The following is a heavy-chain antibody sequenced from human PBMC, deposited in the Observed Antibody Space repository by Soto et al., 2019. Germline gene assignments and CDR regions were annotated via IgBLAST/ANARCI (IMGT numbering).Heavy chain of an antibody. J-gene: IGHJ5*02. CDR1: GYTFTSND. D-gene: IGHD2-2*01. CDR3: AREYCSSTSCYWRRYNWFDP. CDR2: MNPNSGNT. Sequence: ASVKVSCKASGYTFTSNDINWVRQATGQGLEWMGWMNPNSGNTGYAQKFQGRVTMTRNTSISTAYMELSSLRSEDTAVYYCAREYCSSTSCYWRRYNWFDPWGQGTLVTVSS. V-gene: IGHV1-8*01.